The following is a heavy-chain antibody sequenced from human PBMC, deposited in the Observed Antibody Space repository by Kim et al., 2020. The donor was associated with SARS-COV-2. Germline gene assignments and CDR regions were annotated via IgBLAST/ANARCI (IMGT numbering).Heavy chain of an antibody. V-gene: IGHV1-2*06. D-gene: IGHD4-17*01. Sequence: ASVKVSCKASGYTFTGYYMHWVRQAPGQGLEWMGRINPNSGGTNYAQKFQGRVTMTRDTSISTAYMELSRLRSDDTAVYYCARVMRLPRWYFDYWGQGTLVTVSS. CDR2: INPNSGGT. CDR1: GYTFTGYY. CDR3: ARVMRLPRWYFDY. J-gene: IGHJ4*02.